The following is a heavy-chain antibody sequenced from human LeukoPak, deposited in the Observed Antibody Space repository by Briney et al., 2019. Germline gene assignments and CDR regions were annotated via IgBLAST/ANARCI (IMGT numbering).Heavy chain of an antibody. CDR3: ARDVIGGWYLAFDI. Sequence: GGSLRLSCVASGFTLSSYNMNWVRQAPGKGLEWVSSIGSSSSYIYYADSVKGRFTISRDNAENSLYLQMNSLRAEDTAVYYCARDVIGGWYLAFDIWGQGTMVTVSS. V-gene: IGHV3-21*01. J-gene: IGHJ3*02. CDR1: GFTLSSYN. D-gene: IGHD6-19*01. CDR2: IGSSSSYI.